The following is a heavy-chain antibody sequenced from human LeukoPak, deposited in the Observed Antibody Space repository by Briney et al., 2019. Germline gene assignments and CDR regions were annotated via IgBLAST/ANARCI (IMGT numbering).Heavy chain of an antibody. D-gene: IGHD5-24*01. Sequence: ASVKVSCKASGYTFIAYYMHWVRQAPGQGLEWMGWINPNSGGTNYAQKFQGRVTMTRDTSITTAYMDLSRLTSDDTAIYYCARGSYLHGYTSWGQGTLVTVSS. V-gene: IGHV1-2*02. CDR2: INPNSGGT. CDR3: ARGSYLHGYTS. CDR1: GYTFIAYY. J-gene: IGHJ4*02.